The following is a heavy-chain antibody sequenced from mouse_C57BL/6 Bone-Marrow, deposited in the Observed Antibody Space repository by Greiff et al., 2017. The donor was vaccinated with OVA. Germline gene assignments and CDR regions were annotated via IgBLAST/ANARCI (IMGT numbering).Heavy chain of an antibody. CDR3: ARSRGSSEGYFDV. Sequence: VQLQQPGAELVKPGASVKMSCKASGYTFTSYWITWVKQRPGQGLEWIGDIYPGSGSTNYNEKFKSKATLTVDTSSSTAYMQLSSLTSEDSAVYYCARSRGSSEGYFDVWGTGTTVTVSS. D-gene: IGHD1-1*01. CDR2: IYPGSGST. J-gene: IGHJ1*03. CDR1: GYTFTSYW. V-gene: IGHV1-55*01.